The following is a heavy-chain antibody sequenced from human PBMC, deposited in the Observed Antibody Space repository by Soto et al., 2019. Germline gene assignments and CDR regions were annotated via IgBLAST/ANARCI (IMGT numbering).Heavy chain of an antibody. D-gene: IGHD3-22*01. Sequence: EASVKVSCKASGYTFTSYAMHWVRQAPGQRLEWMGWINAGNGNTKYSQKLQGGVTITRDTSASTAYMELSSLRSEDTAVYYCARPRRRGYYDSSGYPGAFDIWGEGRMVTVSS. V-gene: IGHV1-3*01. CDR3: ARPRRRGYYDSSGYPGAFDI. CDR2: INAGNGNT. J-gene: IGHJ3*02. CDR1: GYTFTSYA.